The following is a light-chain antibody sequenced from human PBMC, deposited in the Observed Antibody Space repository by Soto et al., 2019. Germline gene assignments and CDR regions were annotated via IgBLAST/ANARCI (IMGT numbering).Light chain of an antibody. V-gene: IGLV2-23*02. J-gene: IGLJ2*01. CDR1: SSDVGSYNL. Sequence: QSALTQPASVSGSPGQSITISCTGTSSDVGSYNLVSWYQQHPGKAPKLMIYEVSKRPSGVSNRFSGSKSGNTASLTISGLQAEGEADYYCCSYAGSSIPFGGGTKLTVL. CDR3: CSYAGSSIP. CDR2: EVS.